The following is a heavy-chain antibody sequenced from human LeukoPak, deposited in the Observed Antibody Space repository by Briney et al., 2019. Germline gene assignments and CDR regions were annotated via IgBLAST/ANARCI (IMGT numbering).Heavy chain of an antibody. CDR3: ARVDTGGKYFDF. Sequence: SQTLSLTCAISGDSVSSNSATWSWIRQSPSRGPEWLGRTYYRSKWYTDYAVSVKSRITINPDTSKNQFSLQLNSVTPEDTAVYYCARVDTGGKYFDFWGQGTLVTVSS. CDR1: GDSVSSNSAT. D-gene: IGHD2-8*02. CDR2: TYYRSKWYT. J-gene: IGHJ4*02. V-gene: IGHV6-1*01.